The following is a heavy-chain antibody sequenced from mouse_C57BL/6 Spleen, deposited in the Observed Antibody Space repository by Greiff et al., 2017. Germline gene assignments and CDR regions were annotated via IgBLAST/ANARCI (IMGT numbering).Heavy chain of an antibody. D-gene: IGHD2-1*01. CDR1: GYTFTDYE. CDR2: IDPETGGT. V-gene: IGHV1-15*01. J-gene: IGHJ2*01. Sequence: VQVVESGAELVRPGASVTLSCKASGYTFTDYEMHWVKQTPVHGLEWIGAIDPETGGTAYNQKFKGKAILTADKSSSTAYMELRSLTSEDSAVYYCTRRGNYRFDYWGQGTTLTVSS. CDR3: TRRGNYRFDY.